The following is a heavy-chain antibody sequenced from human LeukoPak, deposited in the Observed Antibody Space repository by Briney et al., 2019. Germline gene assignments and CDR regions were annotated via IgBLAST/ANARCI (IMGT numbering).Heavy chain of an antibody. Sequence: PSQTLSLTCTVSGGSISSGDYYWSWIRQPPGKGLEWIGYIYHSGSTYYNPSLKSRVTISVDRSKNQFSLKLSSVTAADTAVYYCARNRDGYNSFDYWGQGTLVTASS. CDR3: ARNRDGYNSFDY. V-gene: IGHV4-30-4*01. D-gene: IGHD5-24*01. CDR1: GGSISSGDYY. J-gene: IGHJ4*02. CDR2: IYHSGST.